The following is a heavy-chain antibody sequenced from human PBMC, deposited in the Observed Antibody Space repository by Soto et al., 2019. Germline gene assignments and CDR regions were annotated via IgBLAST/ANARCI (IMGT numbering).Heavy chain of an antibody. J-gene: IGHJ4*02. Sequence: TLETLSLTCAVSGGSISSGGYSWSWIRQPPGKGLEWIGYIYHSGSTYYNPSLKSRVTISVDRSKNQFSLKLSSVTAADTAVYYCATVGVARRAFDYWGQGTLVTVSS. D-gene: IGHD2-15*01. CDR2: IYHSGST. V-gene: IGHV4-30-2*01. CDR1: GGSISSGGYS. CDR3: ATVGVARRAFDY.